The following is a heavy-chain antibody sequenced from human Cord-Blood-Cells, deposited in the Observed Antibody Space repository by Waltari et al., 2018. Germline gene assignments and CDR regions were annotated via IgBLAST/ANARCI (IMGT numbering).Heavy chain of an antibody. J-gene: IGHJ3*02. CDR3: AHREWLGTSGDDAFDI. D-gene: IGHD6-19*01. Sequence: QITLKESGPTLVKPTQTLTLTCTFSGFSLSTSGVGVGWIRQPPGKALEWLALIYWNDDKRYSPSLKSRLTITKDTSKNQVVLTMTNMDPVDTATYYCAHREWLGTSGDDAFDIWGQGTMVTVSS. CDR2: IYWNDDK. CDR1: GFSLSTSGVG. V-gene: IGHV2-5*01.